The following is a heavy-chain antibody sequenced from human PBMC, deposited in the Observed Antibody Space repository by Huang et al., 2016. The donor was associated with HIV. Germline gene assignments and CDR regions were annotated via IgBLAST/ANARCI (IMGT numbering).Heavy chain of an antibody. D-gene: IGHD2-8*02. CDR2: IYSGGNT. J-gene: IGHJ4*02. Sequence: EVQLVESGGGLIQPGGSLRLSCAASGFTVITNYMTWVRQAQGKGLGWVSLIYSGGNTYYADSVKGRFTISRDDSENTLYLHMTSLRAGDTAVYYCAKEGDTGAALGYWGQGTLVTVS. V-gene: IGHV3-53*01. CDR1: GFTVITNY. CDR3: AKEGDTGAALGY.